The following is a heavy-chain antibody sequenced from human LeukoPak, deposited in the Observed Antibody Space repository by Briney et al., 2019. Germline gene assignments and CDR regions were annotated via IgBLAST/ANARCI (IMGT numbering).Heavy chain of an antibody. V-gene: IGHV3-30*19. Sequence: PGGSLRLSCAASEFTFSSYGMHWVRQAPGKGLEWVAVISKDGNKKYYADSVKGRFTISRDNSKNMLYLQMNSLRAEDTAVYYCARDVGATAFDYWGQGTLVTVSS. CDR1: EFTFSSYG. D-gene: IGHD1-26*01. J-gene: IGHJ4*02. CDR2: ISKDGNKK. CDR3: ARDVGATAFDY.